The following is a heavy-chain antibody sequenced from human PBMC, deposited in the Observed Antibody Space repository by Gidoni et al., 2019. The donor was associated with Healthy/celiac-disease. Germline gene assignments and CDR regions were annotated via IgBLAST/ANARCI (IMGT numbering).Heavy chain of an antibody. CDR1: GFTFSRYW. J-gene: IGHJ5*02. CDR2: IKQEGSEK. D-gene: IGHD6-19*01. Sequence: EVQLVESGGGLVQPGGALRRSCASSGFTFSRYWRSWVRQAPGKWLELVSNIKQEGSEKYFVDSVKGRFTISRDNAKNSLYLQMNSLRAEDTAVYYCARGATGQWLVEYWFDPWGQGTLVTVSS. V-gene: IGHV3-7*04. CDR3: ARGATGQWLVEYWFDP.